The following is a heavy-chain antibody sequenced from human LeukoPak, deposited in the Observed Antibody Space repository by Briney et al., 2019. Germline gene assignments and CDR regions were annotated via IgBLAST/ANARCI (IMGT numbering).Heavy chain of an antibody. J-gene: IGHJ4*02. CDR1: GYTFTSYD. V-gene: IGHV1-8*03. Sequence: ASVKVSCKASGYTFTSYDINWVRQATGQGLEWMGWMNPNSGNTGYAQKFQGRVTITRNTSISTAYMELSSLRSEDTAVYYCARENPSSYGLGGTVDYWGQGTLVTVSS. CDR3: ARENPSSYGLGGTVDY. D-gene: IGHD5-18*01. CDR2: MNPNSGNT.